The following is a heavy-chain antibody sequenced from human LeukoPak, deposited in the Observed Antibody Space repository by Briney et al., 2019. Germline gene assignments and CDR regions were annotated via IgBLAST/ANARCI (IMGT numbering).Heavy chain of an antibody. CDR2: IYSGGST. D-gene: IGHD4-23*01. CDR3: ARPKMAVVTPLDY. Sequence: GGSLRLSCAASGFTVSSNYMSWVRQAPGKGLEWVSIIYSGGSTYYADSVKGGFTISRDNSKNTLYLQMNSLRAEDTAVYYCARPKMAVVTPLDYWGQGTLVTVSS. J-gene: IGHJ4*02. CDR1: GFTVSSNY. V-gene: IGHV3-66*04.